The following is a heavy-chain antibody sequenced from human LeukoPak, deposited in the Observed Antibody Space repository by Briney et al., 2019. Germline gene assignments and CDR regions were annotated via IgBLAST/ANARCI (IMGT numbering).Heavy chain of an antibody. D-gene: IGHD6-19*01. CDR2: IYYSGST. V-gene: IGHV4-59*01. Sequence: SETLSLTCTVSGGSISSYYWSWIRQPPGKGLEWIGYIYYSGSTNYNPSLKSRVTISVDTSKNQFSLKLSSVTAADTAVYYCARTTPIAVAGTGGTSWFDPWGQGTWSPSPQ. J-gene: IGHJ5*02. CDR3: ARTTPIAVAGTGGTSWFDP. CDR1: GGSISSYY.